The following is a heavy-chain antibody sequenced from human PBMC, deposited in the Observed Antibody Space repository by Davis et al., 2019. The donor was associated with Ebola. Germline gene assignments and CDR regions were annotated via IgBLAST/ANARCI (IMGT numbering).Heavy chain of an antibody. J-gene: IGHJ3*02. D-gene: IGHD1-26*01. CDR3: ARDREGVGATPGPNAFDI. V-gene: IGHV1-69*05. Sequence: SVKVSCKASGGTFSSYAISWVRQAPGQGLEWMGGIIPIFGTANYAQKLQGRVTMTTDTSTSTAYMELRSLRSDDTAVYYWARDREGVGATPGPNAFDIWGQGTMVTVSS. CDR2: IIPIFGTA. CDR1: GGTFSSYA.